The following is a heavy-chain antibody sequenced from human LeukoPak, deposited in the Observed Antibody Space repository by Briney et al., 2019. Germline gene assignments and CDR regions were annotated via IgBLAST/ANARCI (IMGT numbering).Heavy chain of an antibody. CDR2: MSFDGESE. CDR1: GFTFSSYW. J-gene: IGHJ6*03. CDR3: ARDGSVLWSGYPSISYYYYMDV. V-gene: IGHV3-30*03. D-gene: IGHD3-3*01. Sequence: GGSLRLSCAASGFTFSSYWMSWVRQAPGKGLEWVAVMSFDGESEYYTDSVKGRFTISRDNAKNTLYLQMNSLRPEDTAVYFCARDGSVLWSGYPSISYYYYMDVWGKGTTVTVSS.